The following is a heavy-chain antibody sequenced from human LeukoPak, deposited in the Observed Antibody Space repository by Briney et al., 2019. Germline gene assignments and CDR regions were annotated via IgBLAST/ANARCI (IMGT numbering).Heavy chain of an antibody. Sequence: PGGSLRLSCSASGFVFTIYTMCWVRQAPGKGPEYVSTISGSGNGFSIYYADSVKGRFTISRDDSKGILYLQMNGLRSEDTAVYYCVKDFGRIRGTPDSWGQGTLVTVSS. CDR2: ISGSGNGFSI. CDR3: VKDFGRIRGTPDS. V-gene: IGHV3-64D*06. CDR1: GFVFTIYT. D-gene: IGHD1-26*01. J-gene: IGHJ4*02.